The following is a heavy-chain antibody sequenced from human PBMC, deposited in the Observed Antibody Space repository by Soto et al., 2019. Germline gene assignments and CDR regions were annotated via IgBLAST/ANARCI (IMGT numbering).Heavy chain of an antibody. CDR1: GGTFSSYA. CDR2: IIPIFGTA. D-gene: IGHD2-2*01. V-gene: IGHV1-69*06. J-gene: IGHJ6*02. CDR3: ASLSGWVVPAAIYYYYGIDV. Sequence: QVQLVQSGAEVKKPGSSVKVSCKASGGTFSSYAISWVRQAPGQGLEWMGGIIPIFGTANYAQKFQGRVTITADKSTSTAYMELSSLRSEDTAVYYCASLSGWVVPAAIYYYYGIDVWGQGTTVTVSS.